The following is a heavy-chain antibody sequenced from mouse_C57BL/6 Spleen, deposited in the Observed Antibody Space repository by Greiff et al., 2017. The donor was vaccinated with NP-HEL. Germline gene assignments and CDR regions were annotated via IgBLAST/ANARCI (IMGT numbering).Heavy chain of an antibody. CDR3: ARDLDSSGLFDY. V-gene: IGHV5-4*01. CDR1: GFTFSSYA. J-gene: IGHJ2*01. D-gene: IGHD3-2*02. CDR2: ISDGGSYT. Sequence: EVKVEESGGGLVKPGGSLKLSCAASGFTFSSYAMSWVRQTPEKRLEWVATISDGGSYTYYPDNVKGRFTISRDNAKNNLYLQMSHLKSEDTAMYYCARDLDSSGLFDYWGQGTTLTVSS.